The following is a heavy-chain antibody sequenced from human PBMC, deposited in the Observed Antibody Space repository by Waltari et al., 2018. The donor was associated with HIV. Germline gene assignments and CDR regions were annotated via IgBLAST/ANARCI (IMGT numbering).Heavy chain of an antibody. CDR3: ARDLGSSSWYNYYYGMDV. CDR1: GFTVSSNY. Sequence: EVQLVQSGGGLIQHGGSMRLSWAASGFTVSSNYLRWVRQGPGKGLEWVSFIYSGGNTYYADSVKGRFTISRDNSKNTLYLQLNSLRAEDSAVYYCARDLGSSSWYNYYYGMDVWGQGTTVTVSS. J-gene: IGHJ6*02. CDR2: IYSGGNT. V-gene: IGHV3-53*01. D-gene: IGHD6-13*01.